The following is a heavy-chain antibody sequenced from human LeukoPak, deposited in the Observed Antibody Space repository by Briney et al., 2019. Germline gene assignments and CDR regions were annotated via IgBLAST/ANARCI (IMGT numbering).Heavy chain of an antibody. CDR2: IIPIFGTA. Sequence: SVKVSCKASGGTFSSYAISWVRQAPGQGLEWMGRIIPIFGTANYAQKFQGRVTITTDESTSTAYMELSSLRSGDTAVYYCARDGRYCSGGSCYSVQHWGQGTLVTVSS. D-gene: IGHD2-15*01. CDR1: GGTFSSYA. J-gene: IGHJ1*01. CDR3: ARDGRYCSGGSCYSVQH. V-gene: IGHV1-69*05.